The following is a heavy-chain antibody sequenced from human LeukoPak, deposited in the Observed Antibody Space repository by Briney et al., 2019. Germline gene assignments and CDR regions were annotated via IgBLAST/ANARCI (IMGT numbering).Heavy chain of an antibody. Sequence: SETLSLTCSVSGGSITKNGYYWGWIRQSPETGLEWIGSMHYSGSTYYNPSLNSRVTISVDTSKNQFSLKLSSVTAADTAVYYCARGGLYYDSRRCWFDPWGQGTLVTVSS. D-gene: IGHD3-22*01. CDR2: MHYSGST. J-gene: IGHJ5*02. CDR3: ARGGLYYDSRRCWFDP. V-gene: IGHV4-39*07. CDR1: GGSITKNGYY.